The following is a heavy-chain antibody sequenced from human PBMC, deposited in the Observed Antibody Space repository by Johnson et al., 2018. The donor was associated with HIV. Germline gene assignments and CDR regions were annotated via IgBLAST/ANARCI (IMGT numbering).Heavy chain of an antibody. CDR1: GFTFTDAW. CDR2: IKRKTDGGTT. D-gene: IGHD3-10*01. J-gene: IGHJ3*02. Sequence: VLLVESGGGLVKPGGSVRLSCAVSGFTFTDAWMSWVRQAPGKGLEWVGRIKRKTDGGTTDYAAPVKGRFSISRDDSKNTVYLQMNSLKTEDTAVYYCTRVSFGEGACDIWGHGTMVTVSS. V-gene: IGHV3-15*01. CDR3: TRVSFGEGACDI.